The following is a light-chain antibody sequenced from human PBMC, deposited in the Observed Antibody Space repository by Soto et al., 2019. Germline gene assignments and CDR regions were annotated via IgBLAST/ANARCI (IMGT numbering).Light chain of an antibody. CDR3: QQYNSFPYT. CDR1: QSLSSW. Sequence: DIQMTQSPSTLSASVGDRVTITCRASQSLSSWLAWYQQKPGEAPNLLIFMASSVESGVPSRFSGSGSGTESTLTSSSLQPDDFANYYWQQYNSFPYTFGQGTKLEIK. J-gene: IGKJ2*01. V-gene: IGKV1-5*03. CDR2: MAS.